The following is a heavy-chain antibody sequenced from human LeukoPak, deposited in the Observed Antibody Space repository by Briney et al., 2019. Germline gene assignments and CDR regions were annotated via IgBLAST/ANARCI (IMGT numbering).Heavy chain of an antibody. CDR2: YSSNGGST. Sequence: SGGAPRLSFAAPGFPLHSYAMHLVRPAPGKGLGVVSAYSSNGGSTYYANSVKGRFTISRDNSKNTLYLQMGSLRAEDMAVYYCARDGGYYYYYYYGMDVWGQGTTVTVSS. CDR1: GFPLHSYA. D-gene: IGHD4-23*01. J-gene: IGHJ6*02. CDR3: ARDGGYYYYYYYGMDV. V-gene: IGHV3-64*01.